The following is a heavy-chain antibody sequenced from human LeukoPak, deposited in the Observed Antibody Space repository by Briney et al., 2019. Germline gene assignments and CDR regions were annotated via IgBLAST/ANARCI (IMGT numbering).Heavy chain of an antibody. CDR1: GFSFSSYG. V-gene: IGHV3-30*18. Sequence: GRSPRLSCAASGFSFSSYGMHWVRQAPGKGLEWLTVISYDGNTIYYADSVKGRFTISRDNSKNTLYLQMNSLRIEDTAVYYCAKDLSVVGAHDSFDVWGQGTMVTVSS. CDR2: ISYDGNTI. CDR3: AKDLSVVGAHDSFDV. J-gene: IGHJ3*01. D-gene: IGHD1-26*01.